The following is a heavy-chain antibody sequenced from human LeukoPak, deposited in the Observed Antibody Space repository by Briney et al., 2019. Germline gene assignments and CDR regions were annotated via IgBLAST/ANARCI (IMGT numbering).Heavy chain of an antibody. D-gene: IGHD3-10*01. J-gene: IGHJ4*02. CDR3: ARQTGSGLFILP. CDR1: GGSISSSSYY. Sequence: SETLSLTCTVSGGSISSSSYYWGWIRQPPGKGLEWIGSIYYSGNTYYNASLKSRVSISVDTSKNQFSLRLTSVTAADTAVYYCARQTGSGLFILPGGQGKLVTVSP. CDR2: IYYSGNT. V-gene: IGHV4-39*01.